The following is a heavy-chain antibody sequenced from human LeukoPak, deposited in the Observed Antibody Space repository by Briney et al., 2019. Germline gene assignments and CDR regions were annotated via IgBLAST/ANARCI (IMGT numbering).Heavy chain of an antibody. D-gene: IGHD5-18*01. CDR2: ISYDGSNK. Sequence: GGSLRLSCAASGFTFSSYGMHWVRQAPGKGLEWVAVISYDGSNKYYADSVKGRFTISRDNSKNTLYLQMNSLRAEDTAVYYCAKDYYSGYSYGPIDYWGQGTLVSVSS. CDR1: GFTFSSYG. J-gene: IGHJ4*02. CDR3: AKDYYSGYSYGPIDY. V-gene: IGHV3-30*18.